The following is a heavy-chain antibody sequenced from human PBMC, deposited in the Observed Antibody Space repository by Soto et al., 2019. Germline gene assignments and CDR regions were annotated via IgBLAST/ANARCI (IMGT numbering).Heavy chain of an antibody. Sequence: ASVKVSCKASGYTFTGYYMHWVRQAPGQGLEWMGWINPNSGGTNHAQKFQGWGTMTRDTSISTAYMELSRLRADDTAVYYGARGITILGDAFEIWGQGTMVIV. CDR1: GYTFTGYY. V-gene: IGHV1-2*04. CDR2: INPNSGGT. J-gene: IGHJ3*02. CDR3: ARGITILGDAFEI. D-gene: IGHD3-9*01.